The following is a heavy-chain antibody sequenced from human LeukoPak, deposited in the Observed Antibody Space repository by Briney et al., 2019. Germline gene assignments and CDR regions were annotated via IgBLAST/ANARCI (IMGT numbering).Heavy chain of an antibody. Sequence: SETLSLTCTVSGGSISIYYWSWIRQPPGKGLEWIGYIYYSGSTNYNPSLKSRVTISVDTSKHQFSLKLSSVTAADTAVYYCARVHYDYVWGSYRYHYRDAFDIWGQGTMVTVSS. V-gene: IGHV4-59*01. D-gene: IGHD3-16*02. CDR1: GGSISIYY. J-gene: IGHJ3*02. CDR2: IYYSGST. CDR3: ARVHYDYVWGSYRYHYRDAFDI.